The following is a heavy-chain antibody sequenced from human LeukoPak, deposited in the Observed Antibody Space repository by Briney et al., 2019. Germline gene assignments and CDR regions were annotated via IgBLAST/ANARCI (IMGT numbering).Heavy chain of an antibody. V-gene: IGHV3-33*06. CDR3: AKDRVVYYYDSSGIDY. CDR1: GFTFSSYG. CDR2: IWYDGSNK. Sequence: PGGSLRLSCAASGFTFSSYGMHWVRQAPGKGLEWVAVIWYDGSNKYYADSVKVRFTISRDNSKNTLYLQMNSLRAEDTAVYYCAKDRVVYYYDSSGIDYWGQGTLVTVSS. D-gene: IGHD3-22*01. J-gene: IGHJ4*02.